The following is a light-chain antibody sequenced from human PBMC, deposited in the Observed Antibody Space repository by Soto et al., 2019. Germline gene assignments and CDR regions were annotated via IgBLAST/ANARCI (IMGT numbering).Light chain of an antibody. CDR2: GAT. CDR1: QSFNIY. Sequence: EIVMTQSPATLSVSPGERATLSCRASQSFNIYLAWYQQKPGQAPRLLIFGATYRATGIPARFSGSGSGTEFNLTISSLQSEDFGVYFCQQYDDWLRLTFGGGTKVEIK. CDR3: QQYDDWLRLT. J-gene: IGKJ4*01. V-gene: IGKV3D-15*01.